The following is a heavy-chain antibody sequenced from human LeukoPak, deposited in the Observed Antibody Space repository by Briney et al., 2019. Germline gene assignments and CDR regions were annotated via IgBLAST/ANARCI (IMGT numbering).Heavy chain of an antibody. CDR3: ARGTLDDSLDY. Sequence: GGSPRLSCAASGFTFSSYNMNWVRQAAGKGLEWVSSISSSSSYIDYADSVKGRFTISRDNARNSLYLQMNSLRGEDTAVYYCARGTLDDSLDYWGQGTLVTVSS. D-gene: IGHD1-1*01. V-gene: IGHV3-21*01. CDR2: ISSSSSYI. CDR1: GFTFSSYN. J-gene: IGHJ4*02.